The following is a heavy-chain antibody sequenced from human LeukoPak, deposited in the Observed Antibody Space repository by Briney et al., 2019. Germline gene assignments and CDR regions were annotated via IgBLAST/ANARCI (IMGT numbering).Heavy chain of an antibody. J-gene: IGHJ6*03. CDR2: MNPNSGNT. V-gene: IGHV1-8*01. CDR3: ARARRRSYYFPYYYYYYMDV. D-gene: IGHD1-26*01. CDR1: GDTFTSYD. Sequence: ASVKVSCKASGDTFTSYDINWVRQATGQGLEWMGWMNPNSGNTGYAQKFQGRVTMTRNTSISTAYMELSSLRSEDTAVYYRARARRRSYYFPYYYYYYMDVWGKGTTVTISS.